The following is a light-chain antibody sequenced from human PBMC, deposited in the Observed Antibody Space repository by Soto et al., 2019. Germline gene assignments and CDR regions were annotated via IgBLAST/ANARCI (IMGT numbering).Light chain of an antibody. Sequence: SYELTQPPSVSVSPGQTASITCSGDTLGDKYACWYQQKPGQSPVLVIYQDSKRPSGISERFSGSKSGNTATLTISGTQARDEADYYCQAWDSSTRVVFGGGTKLTVL. V-gene: IGLV3-1*01. CDR3: QAWDSSTRVV. J-gene: IGLJ2*01. CDR2: QDS. CDR1: TLGDKY.